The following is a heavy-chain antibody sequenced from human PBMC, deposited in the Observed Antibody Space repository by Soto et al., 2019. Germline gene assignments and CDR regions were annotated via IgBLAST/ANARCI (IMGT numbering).Heavy chain of an antibody. CDR3: AKGERANCISTSCAPNWFDP. J-gene: IGHJ5*02. CDR2: ISYDGSNK. CDR1: GFTFSSYG. V-gene: IGHV3-30*18. Sequence: GGSLRLSCAASGFTFSSYGMHWVRQAPGKGLEWVAVISYDGSNKYYADSVKGRFAISRDNSKNTLYLQMNSLRAEDTAVYYCAKGERANCISTSCAPNWFDPWGQGTLVTVSS. D-gene: IGHD2-2*01.